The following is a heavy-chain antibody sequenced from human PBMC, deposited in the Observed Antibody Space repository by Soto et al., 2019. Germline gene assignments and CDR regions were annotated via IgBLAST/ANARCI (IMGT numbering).Heavy chain of an antibody. D-gene: IGHD2-2*02. CDR1: GGTFSSYT. V-gene: IGHV1-69*08. Sequence: QVQLVQSGAEVKKPGSSVKVSCKASGGTFSSYTISWVRQAPGQGLEWMGRIIPILGIANYAQKFQGRVTITADKSTSTAYMELSSLRSEDTAVYYCAREGGYWSSTSCYTHFDYWGQGTLVTVSS. CDR3: AREGGYWSSTSCYTHFDY. CDR2: IIPILGIA. J-gene: IGHJ4*02.